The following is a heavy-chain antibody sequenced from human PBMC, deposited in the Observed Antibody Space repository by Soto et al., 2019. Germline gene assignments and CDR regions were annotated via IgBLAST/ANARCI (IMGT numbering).Heavy chain of an antibody. V-gene: IGHV5-51*01. CDR2: IYPGDSDT. CDR3: ATLRVRGVLGADGPFDY. D-gene: IGHD3-10*01. Sequence: PGESLKISCKASGYSFTSYWIGWVRQMPGKGLEWMGIIYPGDSDTRYSPSFQGQVTISADKSISTAYLQWSSLKASDTAMYYCATLRVRGVLGADGPFDYWGQGTLVTVSS. CDR1: GYSFTSYW. J-gene: IGHJ4*02.